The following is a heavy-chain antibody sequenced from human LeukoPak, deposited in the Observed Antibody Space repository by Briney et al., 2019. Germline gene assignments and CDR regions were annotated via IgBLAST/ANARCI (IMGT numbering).Heavy chain of an antibody. CDR1: GYTFTGYY. CDR2: INPHGGGT. V-gene: IGHV1-2*02. CDR3: ARQFNAYFDC. Sequence: GASVKVSCKTSGYTFTGYYIHWVRQAPEQGLEWVGWINPHGGGTNYAQRFRGRVTMTRDTSISSAYMELSGLRSDDTAVFYCARQFNAYFDCWGQGTLVTVSS. J-gene: IGHJ4*02.